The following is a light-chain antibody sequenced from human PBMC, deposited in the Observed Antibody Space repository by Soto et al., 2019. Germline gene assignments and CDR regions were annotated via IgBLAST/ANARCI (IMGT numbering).Light chain of an antibody. CDR2: GAS. V-gene: IGKV3-15*01. J-gene: IGKJ1*01. CDR3: QQYSNWPGT. Sequence: EIVMTQSPATLSVSPGERATLSCRASQSVSSNLAWYQQKPGQAPRLLIYGASTRATGIPARFSGSGSGTEFTLTISSLQSEDFAVYYCQQYSNWPGTFGQGTKVDNK. CDR1: QSVSSN.